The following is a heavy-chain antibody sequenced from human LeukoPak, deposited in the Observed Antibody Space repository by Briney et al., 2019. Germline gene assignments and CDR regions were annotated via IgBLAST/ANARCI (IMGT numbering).Heavy chain of an antibody. V-gene: IGHV3-30*02. CDR3: AMLLVGAKRYYYYYYMDV. J-gene: IGHJ6*03. Sequence: PGGPLRLSCAASGFTFSSYGMHWVRQAPGKGLEWVAFIRYDGSNKYYADSVKGRFTISRDNSKNTLYLQMNSLRAEDTAVYYCAMLLVGAKRYYYYYYMDVWGKGTTVTISS. CDR1: GFTFSSYG. D-gene: IGHD1-26*01. CDR2: IRYDGSNK.